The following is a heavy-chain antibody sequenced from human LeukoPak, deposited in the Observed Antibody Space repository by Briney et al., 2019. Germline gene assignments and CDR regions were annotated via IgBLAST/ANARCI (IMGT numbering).Heavy chain of an antibody. V-gene: IGHV3-23*01. D-gene: IGHD3-16*01. CDR2: ISVRGSRT. CDR3: ARDDFYDASS. J-gene: IGHJ4*02. CDR1: GFNFSESV. Sequence: GGSLRLSCEVSGFNFSESVMTWVRQGPGKGLEWVSGISVRGSRTHYADSVKGRFTVSGDNSKNILYLQMKGLRADDTAMYFCARDDFYDASSWGQGTRVTVSS.